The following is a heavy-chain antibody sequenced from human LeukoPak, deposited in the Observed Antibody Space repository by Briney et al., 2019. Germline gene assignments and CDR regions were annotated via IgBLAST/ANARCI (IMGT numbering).Heavy chain of an antibody. CDR1: GFTFSSYA. CDR3: AKIPSCSSTSCHRISSSSEFDY. D-gene: IGHD2-2*01. V-gene: IGHV3-23*01. Sequence: PGGSLRLSCAASGFTFSSYAMSWVRQAPGKGLEWVSAISGSGGSTYYADSVKGRFTISRDNSKNTLYLQINSLRAEDTAVYYCAKIPSCSSTSCHRISSSSEFDYWGQGTLVTVSS. CDR2: ISGSGGST. J-gene: IGHJ4*02.